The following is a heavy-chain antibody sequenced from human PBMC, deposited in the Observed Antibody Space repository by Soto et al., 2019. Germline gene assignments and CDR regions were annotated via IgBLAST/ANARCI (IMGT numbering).Heavy chain of an antibody. J-gene: IGHJ6*02. Sequence: ASVKVSCKASGYTFTSYYMHWVRQAPGQGLEWMGIINPSGGSTSYAQKFQGRVTMTRDTSTSTVYMELSSLRSEDTAVYYCARPYASSGYYHEYYGMDVWGQGTTVTVSS. CDR3: ARPYASSGYYHEYYGMDV. CDR1: GYTFTSYY. V-gene: IGHV1-46*01. D-gene: IGHD3-22*01. CDR2: INPSGGST.